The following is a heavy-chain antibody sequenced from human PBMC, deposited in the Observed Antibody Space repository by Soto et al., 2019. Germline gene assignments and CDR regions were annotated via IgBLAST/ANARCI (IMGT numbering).Heavy chain of an antibody. J-gene: IGHJ6*02. V-gene: IGHV4-39*02. Sequence: PSETLSLTCTVSCGSISSSSYYWGWIRQPPGKGREWIGSIYYSGSTYYNPSLKSRVTISVDTSKNQFSLKLSSVTAADTAVYYCARDFTDSSGPTLGMGVWGQGTTVT. D-gene: IGHD6-19*01. CDR3: ARDFTDSSGPTLGMGV. CDR2: IYYSGST. CDR1: CGSISSSSYY.